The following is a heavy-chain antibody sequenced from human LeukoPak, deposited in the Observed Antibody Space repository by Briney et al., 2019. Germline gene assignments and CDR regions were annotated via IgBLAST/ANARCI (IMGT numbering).Heavy chain of an antibody. D-gene: IGHD3-22*01. V-gene: IGHV1-2*02. CDR2: INPKSGGT. CDR1: GYSISTNY. J-gene: IGHJ4*02. CDR3: VRGDYYDRGVYYYD. Sequence: ASVNVSCKASGYSISTNYIHWVRQAPGQGLEWMGWINPKSGGTNYAQKFQGRVTMTRDTSVKTAYMELSSLRSDDTAVYYCVRGDYYDRGVYYYDWGQGTLVTVSS.